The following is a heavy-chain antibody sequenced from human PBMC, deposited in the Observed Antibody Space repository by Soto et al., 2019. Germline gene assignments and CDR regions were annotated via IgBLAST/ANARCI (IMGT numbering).Heavy chain of an antibody. CDR2: IWHDGSNK. Sequence: SLRLSCAASGFSFSTYGMHWVRQAPGKGLEWVAVIWHDGSNKYYTDSVKGRFTISRDNSKNTLYLQMNSLRAEDTAVYYCAKDCYGYYFDYWGQGTLVTVSS. J-gene: IGHJ4*02. CDR3: AKDCYGYYFDY. D-gene: IGHD4-17*01. V-gene: IGHV3-33*06. CDR1: GFSFSTYG.